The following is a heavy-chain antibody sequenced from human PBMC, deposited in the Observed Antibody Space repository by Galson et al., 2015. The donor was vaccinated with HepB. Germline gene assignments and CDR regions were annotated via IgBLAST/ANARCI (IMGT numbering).Heavy chain of an antibody. CDR1: GFTFDDYT. J-gene: IGHJ6*02. V-gene: IGHV3-43*01. D-gene: IGHD3-10*01. CDR2: ISWDGVTT. Sequence: SLRLSCAASGFTFDDYTMHWVRQAPGKGLEWVSLISWDGVTTYYADSVKGRFTVSRDNSKHSLFLQMNSLRTQDTALYYCVKDLTYYYGSGISRAYGLDVWGQRTPVTVAS. CDR3: VKDLTYYYGSGISRAYGLDV.